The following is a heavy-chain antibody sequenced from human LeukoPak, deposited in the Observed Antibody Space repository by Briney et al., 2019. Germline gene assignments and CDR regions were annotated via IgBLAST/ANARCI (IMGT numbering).Heavy chain of an antibody. CDR3: ARDSQYYYGSGFPNYYYYYMDV. Sequence: ASVKVSCKASGYTFTGYYMHWVRQAPGQGLEWMGWINPNSGGTNYAQKFQGRVTMTRDTSISTAYMELSRLRSDDTAVYYCARDSQYYYGSGFPNYYYYYMDVWGKGTTVTISS. J-gene: IGHJ6*03. CDR2: INPNSGGT. CDR1: GYTFTGYY. V-gene: IGHV1-2*02. D-gene: IGHD3-10*01.